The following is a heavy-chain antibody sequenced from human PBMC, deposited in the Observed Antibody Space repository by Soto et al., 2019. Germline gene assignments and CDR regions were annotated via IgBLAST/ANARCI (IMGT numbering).Heavy chain of an antibody. D-gene: IGHD5-18*01. Sequence: EVQLVESGGGLVQPGGSLTLSCTASGFTFSNYIINWVRQAPGKGLEWVAYISSSSSTIYYADSVKGRFTISRDNAKNSLYLQMNSLRDDDTAVYYCARGKDTAPRCGDYWGQGTLVTVSS. V-gene: IGHV3-48*02. J-gene: IGHJ4*02. CDR3: ARGKDTAPRCGDY. CDR2: ISSSSSTI. CDR1: GFTFSNYI.